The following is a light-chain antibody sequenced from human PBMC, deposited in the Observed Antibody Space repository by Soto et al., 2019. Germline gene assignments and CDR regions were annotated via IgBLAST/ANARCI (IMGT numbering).Light chain of an antibody. CDR3: HLYNTYSPT. CDR1: QTIGTW. J-gene: IGKJ2*01. Sequence: DIQLTQSPSTLSASVGDRVIITCRASQTIGTWLAWYQERPGKATKLLIYKASTLERGVPSRFSGSGSGTEFTRSISNLQPEDFATYYCHLYNTYSPTLGQGTKLDI. CDR2: KAS. V-gene: IGKV1-5*03.